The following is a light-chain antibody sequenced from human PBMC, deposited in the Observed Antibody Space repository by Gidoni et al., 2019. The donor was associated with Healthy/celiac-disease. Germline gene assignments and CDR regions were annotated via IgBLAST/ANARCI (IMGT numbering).Light chain of an antibody. CDR3: QSADSSGTYPNVV. J-gene: IGLJ2*01. Sequence: SSELTQPPSVSVSPGQTARITCSGDALPKQYAYWYQQKPGQAPVLGIYKDSERPSGIPERFSGSSSGTTVTLTISGVQAEDEADYYCQSADSSGTYPNVVFGGGTKLTVL. V-gene: IGLV3-25*03. CDR2: KDS. CDR1: ALPKQY.